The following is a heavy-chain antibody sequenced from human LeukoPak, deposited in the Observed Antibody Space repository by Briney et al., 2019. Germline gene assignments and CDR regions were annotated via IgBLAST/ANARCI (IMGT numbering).Heavy chain of an antibody. CDR2: ISYDGSNK. V-gene: IGHV3-30-3*01. J-gene: IGHJ4*02. Sequence: PGGSLRLSCAASGFTFSSYAMHWVRQAPGKGLEWVALISYDGSNKYYADSVRGRFTISRDNSKNTLYLQMNSLRAEDTAVYYCARAIALVTHFDYWGQGTLVTVSS. D-gene: IGHD3-22*01. CDR1: GFTFSSYA. CDR3: ARAIALVTHFDY.